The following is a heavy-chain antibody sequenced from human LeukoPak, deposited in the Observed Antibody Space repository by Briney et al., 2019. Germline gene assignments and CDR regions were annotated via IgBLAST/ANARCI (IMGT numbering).Heavy chain of an antibody. CDR2: INPNSGGT. D-gene: IGHD3-10*01. J-gene: IGHJ6*03. V-gene: IGHV1-2*02. Sequence: ASVKVSCKASGYTFTGYYMHWVRQAPGQGLEWMGWINPNSGGTNYAQKFQGRVTMTRDTSISTAYMELSRLRSDDMAVYYCARDLGAPYYYYYMDVWGKGTTVTVSS. CDR3: ARDLGAPYYYYYMDV. CDR1: GYTFTGYY.